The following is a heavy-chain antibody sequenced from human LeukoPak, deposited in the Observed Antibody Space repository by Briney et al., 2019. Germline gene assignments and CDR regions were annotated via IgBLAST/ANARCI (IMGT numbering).Heavy chain of an antibody. CDR1: GGSFSGYY. Sequence: SETLSLTCAVYGGSFSGYYWSWIRQSPGKGLEWIGEITHSGSTNYNPSLKSRVTISVDTSKKQFSLKLSSVTAADTAVYYCARGGSYGSGSYYKTTPLDYWGQGTLVTVSS. V-gene: IGHV4-34*01. D-gene: IGHD3-10*01. J-gene: IGHJ4*02. CDR3: ARGGSYGSGSYYKTTPLDY. CDR2: ITHSGST.